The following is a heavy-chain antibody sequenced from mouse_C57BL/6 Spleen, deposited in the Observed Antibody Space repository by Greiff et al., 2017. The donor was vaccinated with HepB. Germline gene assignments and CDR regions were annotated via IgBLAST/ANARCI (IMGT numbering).Heavy chain of an antibody. CDR2: IDPSDSYT. J-gene: IGHJ3*01. V-gene: IGHV1-59*01. D-gene: IGHD3-2*02. Sequence: LQQPGAELVRPGTSVKLSCKASGYTFTSYWMHWVKQRPGQGLEWIGVIDPSDSYTNYNQKFKGKATLTVDTSSSTAYMQLSSLTSEDSAVYYCARDSGQFAYWGQGTLVTVSA. CDR1: GYTFTSYW. CDR3: ARDSGQFAY.